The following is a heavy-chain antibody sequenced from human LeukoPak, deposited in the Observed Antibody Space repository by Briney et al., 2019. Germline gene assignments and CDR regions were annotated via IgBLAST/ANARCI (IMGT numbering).Heavy chain of an antibody. CDR3: ARGALKGSSTSGWFDP. D-gene: IGHD2-2*01. CDR1: AYSIGSGYY. V-gene: IGHV4-38-2*02. Sequence: PSETLSLTCTISAYSIGSGYYWGWIRRPPGKGLEWIGNIYHSGSTYYNPSLKSRVTISIDRSKNQFSLKLSSVTAADTAVYYCARGALKGSSTSGWFDPWGQGTLVTVSS. J-gene: IGHJ5*02. CDR2: IYHSGST.